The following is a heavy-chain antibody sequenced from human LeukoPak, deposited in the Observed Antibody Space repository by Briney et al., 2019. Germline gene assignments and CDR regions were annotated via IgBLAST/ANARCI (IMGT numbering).Heavy chain of an antibody. J-gene: IGHJ4*02. CDR1: GFTFSSYA. CDR2: IRSKGDGGTA. V-gene: IGHV3-49*04. Sequence: GGSLRLSFAASGFTFSSYAMSWVRQAPGKGLEWVGFIRSKGDGGTAEYAASVKDRFTISRDDSKSIAYLQMNSLKTEDTAVYYCTRDLYWGQGTLVTVSS. D-gene: IGHD2-2*02. CDR3: TRDLY.